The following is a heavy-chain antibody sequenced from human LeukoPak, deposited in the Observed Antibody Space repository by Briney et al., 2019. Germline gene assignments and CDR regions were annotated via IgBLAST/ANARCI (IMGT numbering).Heavy chain of an antibody. D-gene: IGHD6-13*01. CDR2: ISSSGSTI. V-gene: IGHV3-11*01. J-gene: IGHJ4*02. CDR3: ASAAGTFLSQSPADY. CDR1: GFTFSDYY. Sequence: GGSLRLSCAASGFTFSDYYMSWIRQAPGKGLGWVSYISSSGSTIYYADSVKGRFTISRDNAKNSLYLQMNSLRAEDTAVYYCASAAGTFLSQSPADYWGQGTLVTVSS.